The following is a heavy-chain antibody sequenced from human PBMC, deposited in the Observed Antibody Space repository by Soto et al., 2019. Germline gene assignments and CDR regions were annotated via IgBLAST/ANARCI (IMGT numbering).Heavy chain of an antibody. D-gene: IGHD2-15*01. Sequence: SLRLSCSSSFFTFNNGWMSLVLHSPFKLLEFFCRIKSRIAGGTTDYSAPVQGRFTISRDDSKDTLYLQMNSLKTEDTAVYYCTTDSTQTFCDGGPCYSVQTKIHESWGQGTLVTVSS. CDR2: IKSRIAGGTT. J-gene: IGHJ5*02. CDR1: FFTFNNGW. V-gene: IGHV3-15*01. CDR3: TTDSTQTFCDGGPCYSVQTKIHES.